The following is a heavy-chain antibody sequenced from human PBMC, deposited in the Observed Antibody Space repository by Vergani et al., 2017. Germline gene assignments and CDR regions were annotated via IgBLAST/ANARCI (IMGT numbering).Heavy chain of an antibody. D-gene: IGHD3-10*01. V-gene: IGHV1-69*01. CDR2: IIPIFGTA. CDR1: GGTFSSYA. J-gene: IGHJ5*02. Sequence: QVQLVQSGAEVKKPGASVKVSCKASGGTFSSYAISWVRQAPGQGLEWMGGIIPIFGTANYAQKFQGRVTITADESTSTAYMELSSLRSEDTAVYYCAGDHSLAIEGFGELLGWFDPWGQGTLVTVSS. CDR3: AGDHSLAIEGFGELLGWFDP.